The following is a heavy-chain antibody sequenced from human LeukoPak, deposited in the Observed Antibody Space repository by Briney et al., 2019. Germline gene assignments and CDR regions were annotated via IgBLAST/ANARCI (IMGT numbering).Heavy chain of an antibody. V-gene: IGHV3-21*01. CDR3: ARVAEQWLEGGGY. Sequence: GGSLRLSCAASGFTFSSYSMTWVRQAPGKGLEWVSSISSSSSYINYADSVKGRFTISRDNAKNSLYLQMNSLRAEDTAVYYCARVAEQWLEGGGYWGQGTLVTVSS. D-gene: IGHD6-19*01. J-gene: IGHJ4*02. CDR2: ISSSSSYI. CDR1: GFTFSSYS.